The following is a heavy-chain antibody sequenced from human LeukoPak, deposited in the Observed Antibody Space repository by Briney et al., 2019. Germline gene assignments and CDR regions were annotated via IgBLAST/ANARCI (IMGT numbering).Heavy chain of an antibody. J-gene: IGHJ4*02. D-gene: IGHD2-2*01. CDR2: IWYDGSNK. CDR3: AKPEVGVASIDC. Sequence: GGSLRLSCAASGFTFSSYGMHWVRQAPGKGLEWVAVIWYDGSNKYYADSVKGRFTISRDNSKNTLYLQVKSLTAEDTAVYYCAKPEVGVASIDCWGQGTLVTVSS. CDR1: GFTFSSYG. V-gene: IGHV3-33*06.